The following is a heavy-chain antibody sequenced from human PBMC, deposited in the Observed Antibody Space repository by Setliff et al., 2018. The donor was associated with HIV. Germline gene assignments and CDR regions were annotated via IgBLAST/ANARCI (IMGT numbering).Heavy chain of an antibody. CDR1: GGSISSYY. V-gene: IGHV4-59*08. J-gene: IGHJ4*02. CDR2: IYTSGST. D-gene: IGHD3-3*01. Sequence: PSETLSLTCTVSGGSISSYYWSWIRQPPGKGLEWIGYIYTSGSTYYSPSLKSRLTISVDTSKNQFSLNLSSVTAADTAVYYCARHVLDYNFWSGYSTQNCFDYWGQGTLVTVSS. CDR3: ARHVLDYNFWSGYSTQNCFDY.